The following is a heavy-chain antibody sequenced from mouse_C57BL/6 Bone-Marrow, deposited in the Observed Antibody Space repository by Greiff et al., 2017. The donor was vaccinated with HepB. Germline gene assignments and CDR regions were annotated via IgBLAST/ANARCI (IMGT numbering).Heavy chain of an antibody. D-gene: IGHD2-4*01. CDR3: ARDYDYDVWFAY. J-gene: IGHJ3*01. CDR2: INPYNGGT. V-gene: IGHV1-19*01. Sequence: VQLKESGPVLVKPGASVKMSCKASGYTFTDYYMNWVKQSHGKSLEWIGVINPYNGGTSYNQKFKGKATLTVDKSSSTAYMELNSLTSEDSAVYYCARDYDYDVWFAYWGQGTLVTVSA. CDR1: GYTFTDYY.